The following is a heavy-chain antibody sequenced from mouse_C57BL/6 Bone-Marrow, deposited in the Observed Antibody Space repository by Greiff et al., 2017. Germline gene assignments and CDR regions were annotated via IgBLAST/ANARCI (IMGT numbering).Heavy chain of an antibody. Sequence: VQLQQSGAELVRPGASVTLSCKASGYTFTDYEMHWVKQTPVHGLEWIGAIDPETGGTAYNHKFKGKAILTADKSSSTAYMELRSLTSEDSAVYYCTRENDGYYLWFAYWGQGTLVTVSA. CDR3: TRENDGYYLWFAY. CDR2: IDPETGGT. V-gene: IGHV1-15*01. D-gene: IGHD2-3*01. CDR1: GYTFTDYE. J-gene: IGHJ3*01.